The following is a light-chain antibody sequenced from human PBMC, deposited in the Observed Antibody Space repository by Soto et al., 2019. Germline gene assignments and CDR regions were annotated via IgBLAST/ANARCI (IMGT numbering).Light chain of an antibody. CDR1: QSVSSSS. Sequence: EIVLTQSPGTLSLSPGERATLSCRASQSVSSSSLAWYQQKPGXAPXLLIFGASSRATGIPDRFSGSGSGTDFPLTISRLEPEDSAVDYCQQYAGSSTFGQGTKVDIK. CDR3: QQYAGSST. J-gene: IGKJ1*01. CDR2: GAS. V-gene: IGKV3-20*01.